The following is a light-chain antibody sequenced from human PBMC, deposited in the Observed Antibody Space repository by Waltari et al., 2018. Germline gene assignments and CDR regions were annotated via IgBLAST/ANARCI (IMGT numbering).Light chain of an antibody. CDR2: EVN. CDR3: CSYAGSGTWV. Sequence: QSALTQPASVSGSPGQSISISCTGTSSDVGSYNHVPWYQQHPGKATKVMIYEVNERPSGVSNRFSGSKSGNTASLTISGLQAEDEAEYHCCSYAGSGTWVFGGGTKLTVL. J-gene: IGLJ3*02. CDR1: SSDVGSYNH. V-gene: IGLV2-23*02.